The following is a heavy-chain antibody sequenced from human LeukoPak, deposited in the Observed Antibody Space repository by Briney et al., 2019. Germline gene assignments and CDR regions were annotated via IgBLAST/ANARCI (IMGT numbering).Heavy chain of an antibody. J-gene: IGHJ4*02. V-gene: IGHV1-24*01. D-gene: IGHD6-19*01. CDR3: ATDACASGCHFGY. CDR1: GYTLTELS. Sequence: ASVTDSFKVSGYTLTELSMHWVRQAPGKGLEWMGGFDPEDGETIYAQKFQGRVTMTEDASTDTAYMELSSLRSEDTALYYCATDACASGCHFGYWGQGTLVTVSS. CDR2: FDPEDGET.